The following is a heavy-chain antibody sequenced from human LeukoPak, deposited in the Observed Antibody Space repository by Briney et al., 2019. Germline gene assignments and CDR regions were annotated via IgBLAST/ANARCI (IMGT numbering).Heavy chain of an antibody. Sequence: GVSLRLSCAASGFTFSTYGMHWVRQAPGKGLEWVAVISYDGNDEYYADSLQGRFTISRDNSKNTLYLQMNSLRAEDTAVYYCAKNAVRWLAHFDYWGQGALVTVSS. J-gene: IGHJ4*02. CDR1: GFTFSTYG. CDR3: AKNAVRWLAHFDY. D-gene: IGHD6-19*01. V-gene: IGHV3-30*18. CDR2: ISYDGNDE.